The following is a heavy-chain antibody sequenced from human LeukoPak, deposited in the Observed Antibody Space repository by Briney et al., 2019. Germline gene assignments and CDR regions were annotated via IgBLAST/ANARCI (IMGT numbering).Heavy chain of an antibody. V-gene: IGHV3-74*01. J-gene: IGHJ4*02. D-gene: IGHD3-3*01. CDR3: ARDKEWLLTYFDY. CDR1: GFTFSRYW. Sequence: PGGSLRLSCAVSGFTFSRYWMHWVRQVPGKGLVWVSRINGNGTSTSYDDSVKGRFTISRDNAKSTLYLQMNSLRGEDTAVYYCARDKEWLLTYFDYWGQGTLVTVSS. CDR2: INGNGTST.